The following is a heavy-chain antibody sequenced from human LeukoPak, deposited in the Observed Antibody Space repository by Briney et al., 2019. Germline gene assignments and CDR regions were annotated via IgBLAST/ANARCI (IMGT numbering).Heavy chain of an antibody. Sequence: PSETLSLTCAVSGYSISSGHYWGWIRQPPGKGLEWIGTIYYSGGTYYNPSLKSRVTISVYTSKNQFSLKLSSVTAADTAVYYCARRPLHLGELSSYYFDYWGQGTLVTVSS. V-gene: IGHV4-38-2*01. CDR3: ARRPLHLGELSSYYFDY. CDR1: GYSISSGHY. J-gene: IGHJ4*02. D-gene: IGHD3-16*02. CDR2: IYYSGGT.